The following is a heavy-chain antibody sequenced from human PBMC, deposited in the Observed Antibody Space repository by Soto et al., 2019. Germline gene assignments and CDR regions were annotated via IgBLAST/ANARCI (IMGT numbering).Heavy chain of an antibody. V-gene: IGHV1-69*02. CDR2: IIPILGIA. Sequence: QVQLVQSGAEVKKPGSSVKVSCKASGGTFSSYTISWVRQAPGQGLEWMGRIIPILGIANYAQKFQGRVTITADKSTSTAYMELSSLRSEDTAVYYCARSRFKACYYGSGSSFDYWGQGTLVTVSS. CDR1: GGTFSSYT. D-gene: IGHD3-10*01. CDR3: ARSRFKACYYGSGSSFDY. J-gene: IGHJ4*02.